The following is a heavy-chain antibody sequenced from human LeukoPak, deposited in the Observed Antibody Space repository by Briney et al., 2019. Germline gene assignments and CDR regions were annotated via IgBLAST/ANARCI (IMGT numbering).Heavy chain of an antibody. CDR2: SYYNRSS. CDR3: ARHPYQLLWLSWFDP. V-gene: IGHV4-39*01. J-gene: IGHJ5*01. CDR1: GASSSSSGYY. D-gene: IGHD2-2*01. Sequence: PSEPLSFTCTFCGASSSSSGYYWRWIRQHPGEGLERIGSSYYNRSSCHNPSLKSRVTISVATSKNQSSLKLTSVTATDTAVYYCARHPYQLLWLSWFDPWGQGSLVTASS.